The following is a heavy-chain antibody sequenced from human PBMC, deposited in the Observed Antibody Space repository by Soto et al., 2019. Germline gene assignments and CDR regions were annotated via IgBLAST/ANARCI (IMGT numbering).Heavy chain of an antibody. J-gene: IGHJ4*02. Sequence: PGGSLRLSCAASGFTFSNYAMYWVRQAPGKGLEWVAVIWHNGSIKYCAESVKGRFTVSRDNPKNTPYLQMNSLRAEDTAVYYCARVTFGNYFDYWGRGTLVTVSS. CDR1: GFTFSNYA. D-gene: IGHD3-10*01. V-gene: IGHV3-33*07. CDR2: IWHNGSIK. CDR3: ARVTFGNYFDY.